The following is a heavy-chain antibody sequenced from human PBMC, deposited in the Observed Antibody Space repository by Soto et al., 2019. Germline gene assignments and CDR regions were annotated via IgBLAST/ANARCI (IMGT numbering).Heavy chain of an antibody. Sequence: GGSLRLSCAASGFTFSSYSTNWVRQAPGKGLEWVSYISSSSSTIYYADSVKGRFTISRDNAKNSLYLQMNSLRAEDTAVYYCARGAYYYDSSGLSYWGQGTLVTVSS. D-gene: IGHD3-22*01. CDR3: ARGAYYYDSSGLSY. J-gene: IGHJ4*02. CDR1: GFTFSSYS. V-gene: IGHV3-48*01. CDR2: ISSSSSTI.